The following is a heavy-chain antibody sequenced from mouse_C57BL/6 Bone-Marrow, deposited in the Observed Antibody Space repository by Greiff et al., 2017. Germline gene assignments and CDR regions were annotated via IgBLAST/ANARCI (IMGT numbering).Heavy chain of an antibody. CDR1: GFPLTSYG. CDR3: ARNGCCSWFGY. D-gene: IGHD1-2*01. V-gene: IGHV2-2*01. CDR2: IWSGGRT. Sequence: VQGVESGPGLVQPSQSLSITCPVSGFPLTSYGVHWVRQSPGKGLEWLGVIWSGGRTDYNAAFISRLSISKDNSKSQVFFKMNSLQGDDTAINYCARNGCCSWFGYWHQGTLVTVSA. J-gene: IGHJ3*01.